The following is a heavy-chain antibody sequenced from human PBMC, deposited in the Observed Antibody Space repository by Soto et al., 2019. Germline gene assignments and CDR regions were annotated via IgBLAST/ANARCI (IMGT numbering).Heavy chain of an antibody. CDR2: IGESGTPT. D-gene: IGHD3-22*01. J-gene: IGHJ3*02. V-gene: IGHV3-23*01. Sequence: PGGSLRLSCAASGFTFSSYAMKWVRQAPGKGLEWVSLIGESGTPTYYADSVKGRFTISRDNSRNTLYLQMNSLRAEDTAVYYCAKGHTDSSGYYPFFDAFDIWGQGTMVTVSS. CDR3: AKGHTDSSGYYPFFDAFDI. CDR1: GFTFSSYA.